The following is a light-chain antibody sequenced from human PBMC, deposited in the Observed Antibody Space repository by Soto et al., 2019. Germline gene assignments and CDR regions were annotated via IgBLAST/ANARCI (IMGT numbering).Light chain of an antibody. CDR1: QDIRND. CDR2: AAS. J-gene: IGKJ2*01. CDR3: LQDYNRPYT. V-gene: IGKV1-6*01. Sequence: AIQMTQSPSSLSASVGDRVTITCRASQDIRNDLGWYQQRPGKPPKVLIYAASNLQSGVPPRFSGSGSGTDFALTITSLQPEDFATYYCLQDYNRPYTFGQGTKLEIK.